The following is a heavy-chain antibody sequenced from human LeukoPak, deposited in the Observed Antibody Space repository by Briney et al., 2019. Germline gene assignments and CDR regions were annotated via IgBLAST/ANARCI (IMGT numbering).Heavy chain of an antibody. Sequence: SETLSLTCTVSGGSISSYYWTWIRQPPGQGLEWIGNIYYSGSTNYNPSLKSRVIIPVDMSKNQFSLRLSSVTAADTAVYYCARHRGVGALTWGQGTLVTVSS. CDR3: ARHRGVGALT. V-gene: IGHV4-59*08. D-gene: IGHD3-10*01. CDR1: GGSISSYY. CDR2: IYYSGST. J-gene: IGHJ5*02.